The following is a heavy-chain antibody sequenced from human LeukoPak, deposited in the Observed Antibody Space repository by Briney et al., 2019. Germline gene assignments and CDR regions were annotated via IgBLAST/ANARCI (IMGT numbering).Heavy chain of an antibody. CDR3: XXXXXXXXXXYXXY. CDR2: IYYSGST. CDR1: GXSXXSSSXY. J-gene: IGHJ4*02. V-gene: IGHV4-39*07. Sequence: GXSXXSSSXYWGWIRQXPGXGLEWIGSIYYSGSTYYNPSLKSRITISVDTTXNQFSLKLSSVTAADTAVYXXXXXXXXXXXXYXXYWXQGTLXTVSS.